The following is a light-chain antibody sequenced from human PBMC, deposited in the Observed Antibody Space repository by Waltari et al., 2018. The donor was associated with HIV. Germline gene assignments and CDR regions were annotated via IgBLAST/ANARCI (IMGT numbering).Light chain of an antibody. V-gene: IGLV2-14*03. J-gene: IGLJ3*02. CDR3: TSYTTSDTLR. CDR2: EVS. CDR1: SSDFGFDNY. Sequence: QSVLTQPASVSGSPGQSVTISCTGTSSDFGFDNYVSWYQQYPGKAPTLIIYEVSSRPSGVSDRFSGSKSGNTASLTIPGLQNEDEADYFCTSYTTSDTLRFGGGTKVTVL.